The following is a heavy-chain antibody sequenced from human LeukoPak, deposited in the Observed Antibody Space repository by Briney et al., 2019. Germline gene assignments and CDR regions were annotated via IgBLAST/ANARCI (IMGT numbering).Heavy chain of an antibody. J-gene: IGHJ4*02. CDR1: GVAISSYY. D-gene: IGHD2-2*01. CDR2: IYTSGST. Sequence: SETLSLTCTVSGVAISSYYWSWIRQPAGKGLEWIGRIYTSGSTNYNPSLKSRVTISVDKSKNQFSLKLSSVTAADTAVYYCARDYCSSTSCQWDYWGQGTLVTVSS. V-gene: IGHV4-4*07. CDR3: ARDYCSSTSCQWDY.